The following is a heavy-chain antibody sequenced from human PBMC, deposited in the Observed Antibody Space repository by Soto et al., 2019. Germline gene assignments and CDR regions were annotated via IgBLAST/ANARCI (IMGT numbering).Heavy chain of an antibody. D-gene: IGHD2-2*01. CDR3: AKEQLKNKKYCSSTSCYGGLDY. CDR1: EFTFSNYA. Sequence: HPGGSLRLSCAASEFTFSNYAMSWVRQAPGKGLEWVSAISGSGGSTYYADSVKGRFTISRDNSKNTLYLQMNSLRAEDTAVYYCAKEQLKNKKYCSSTSCYGGLDYWGQGTLVTVSS. J-gene: IGHJ4*02. V-gene: IGHV3-23*01. CDR2: ISGSGGST.